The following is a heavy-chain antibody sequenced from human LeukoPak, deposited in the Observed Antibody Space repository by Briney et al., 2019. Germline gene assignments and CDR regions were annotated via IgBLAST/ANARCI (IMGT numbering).Heavy chain of an antibody. V-gene: IGHV4-59*12. Sequence: SETLSLTCTVSGGSISSYYWSWIRQPPGKGLEWIGYIYYSGSTYYNPSLKSRVTMSVDTSKNQFSLKMSFVTAADTAVYYCARDGELYLGYFDYWGQGTLVTVSS. J-gene: IGHJ4*02. CDR2: IYYSGST. CDR3: ARDGELYLGYFDY. CDR1: GGSISSYY. D-gene: IGHD1-26*01.